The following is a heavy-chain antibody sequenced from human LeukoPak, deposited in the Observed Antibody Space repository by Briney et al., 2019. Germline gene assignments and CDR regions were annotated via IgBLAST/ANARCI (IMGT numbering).Heavy chain of an antibody. CDR2: IKSKTDGGTT. J-gene: IGHJ4*02. D-gene: IGHD2-15*01. Sequence: GGSLRLSCAASGFAFNFRTSGMHWVRQAPGKGLEWVGRIKSKTDGGTTDYAAPVKGRFTISRDDSKNTLYLQMNSLKTEDTAVYYCTTQATLVVPPFDYWGQGTLVTVSS. CDR1: GFAFNFRTSG. V-gene: IGHV3-15*01. CDR3: TTQATLVVPPFDY.